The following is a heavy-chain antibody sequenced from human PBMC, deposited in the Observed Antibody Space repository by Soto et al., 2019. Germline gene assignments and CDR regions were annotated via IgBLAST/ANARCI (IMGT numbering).Heavy chain of an antibody. J-gene: IGHJ6*02. CDR3: ARGTQGSGSYLPYYYGVDV. CDR1: GGTFSSYA. CDR2: IIPIFGTA. D-gene: IGHD1-26*01. V-gene: IGHV1-69*13. Sequence: SVKVSCKASGGTFSSYAISWVRQAPGQGLEWMGGIIPIFGTANYAQKFQGRVTITADESTSTAYMELSSLRSEDTAVYYCARGTQGSGSYLPYYYGVDVWGQGTTVTVSS.